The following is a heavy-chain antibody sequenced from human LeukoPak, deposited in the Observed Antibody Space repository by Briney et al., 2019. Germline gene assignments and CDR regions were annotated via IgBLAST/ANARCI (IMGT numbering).Heavy chain of an antibody. CDR1: GGSISSYY. CDR3: ARTVATIPPEPFDY. J-gene: IGHJ4*02. CDR2: IYYSGST. D-gene: IGHD5-24*01. V-gene: IGHV4-59*01. Sequence: SETLSLTCTVPGGSISSYYWSWIRQPPGKGLEWLGYIYYSGSTNYNPSLKSRVTISVDTSKNQFSLKLSSVTAADTAVYYCARTVATIPPEPFDYWGQGTLVTVSS.